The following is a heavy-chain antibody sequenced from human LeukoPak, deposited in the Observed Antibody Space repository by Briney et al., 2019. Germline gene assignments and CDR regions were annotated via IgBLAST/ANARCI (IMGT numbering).Heavy chain of an antibody. CDR3: ARDRIMGPNTAFDI. V-gene: IGHV1-2*02. D-gene: IGHD1-26*01. CDR1: GYSFSDYF. Sequence: ASVKVSCKASGYSFSDYFIHWVRQAPGQGLEWMGWINPNSCATNYAQKFQGRVTMTRDTSISTVYMELSRLRSDDTAVFYCARDRIMGPNTAFDIWGQGTKVTVSS. CDR2: INPNSCAT. J-gene: IGHJ3*02.